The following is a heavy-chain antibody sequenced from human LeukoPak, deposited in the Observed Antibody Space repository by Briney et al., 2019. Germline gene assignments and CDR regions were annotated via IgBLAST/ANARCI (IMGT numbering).Heavy chain of an antibody. D-gene: IGHD6-13*01. CDR1: GFTFSSHG. V-gene: IGHV3-30*18. CDR3: AKEGMVPAKYAFDV. Sequence: GGSLRLSCTGTGFTFSSHGMHWVRQRPGKGLEWLAVVSDHGIVTYYADSVKGRFTIARDNSKNSMYLQMNGLRPDDTAVYCCAKEGMVPAKYAFDVWGQGTMVTVSS. J-gene: IGHJ3*01. CDR2: VSDHGIVT.